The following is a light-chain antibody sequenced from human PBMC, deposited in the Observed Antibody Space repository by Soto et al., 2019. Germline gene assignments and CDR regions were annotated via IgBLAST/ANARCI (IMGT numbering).Light chain of an antibody. CDR3: QQATSSPLT. J-gene: IGKJ4*01. CDR2: GTS. CDR1: QDISSW. Sequence: DIQMTQSPSSVSASIGARVTITCRASQDISSWLAWYQQKPGKAPKLLIYGTSTLQHGVPSRFSGSGSGTDFTLTISSLQPEDFATYFCQQATSSPLTFGGGTKVEIK. V-gene: IGKV1-12*01.